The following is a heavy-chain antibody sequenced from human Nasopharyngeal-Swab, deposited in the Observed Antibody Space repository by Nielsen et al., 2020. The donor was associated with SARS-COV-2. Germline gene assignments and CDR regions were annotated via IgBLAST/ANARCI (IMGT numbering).Heavy chain of an antibody. Sequence: GGSLRLSCAVSGFTFSSYSMNWVRQAPGKGLEWVSYISSSSSTIYYADSVKGRFTISRDNAKNSLYLQMSSLRDDDTAVYYCVREFEATGATYLDYWGLGTLVTVSS. CDR3: VREFEATGATYLDY. CDR1: GFTFSSYS. V-gene: IGHV3-48*02. J-gene: IGHJ4*02. CDR2: ISSSSSTI. D-gene: IGHD1-26*01.